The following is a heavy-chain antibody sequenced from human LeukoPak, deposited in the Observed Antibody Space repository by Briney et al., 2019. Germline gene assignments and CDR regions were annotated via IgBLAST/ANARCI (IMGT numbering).Heavy chain of an antibody. CDR3: ARVGWRGLEIN. CDR2: INHSGST. D-gene: IGHD3-3*01. Sequence: PSETLSLTCAVYGGSFSGYYWSWIRQPPGKGLEWIGEINHSGSTNYNPSLKSRVTISVDTSKNQFSLKLSSVTAADTAVCYCARVGWRGLEINWGQGTLVTVSS. V-gene: IGHV4-34*01. CDR1: GGSFSGYY. J-gene: IGHJ4*02.